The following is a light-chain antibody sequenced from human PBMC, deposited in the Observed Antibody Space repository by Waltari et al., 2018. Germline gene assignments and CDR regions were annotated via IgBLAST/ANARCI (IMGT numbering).Light chain of an antibody. CDR2: GKN. Sequence: QSVLTQPPSVSGAPGQRVTISCTGSSTNIGAGHDVHWYQDFPGAAPKLLIYGKNNRPSGVPDRFSGSKSGTSASLAITGLQAEDEAHYYCQSFDTSLSGGVVFGGGTKVTVL. J-gene: IGLJ2*01. V-gene: IGLV1-40*01. CDR3: QSFDTSLSGGVV. CDR1: STNIGAGHD.